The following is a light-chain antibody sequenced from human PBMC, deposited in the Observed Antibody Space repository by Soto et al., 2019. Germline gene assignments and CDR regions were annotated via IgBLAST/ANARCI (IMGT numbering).Light chain of an antibody. Sequence: QSVLTHPPSVSGAPGQRVTISCIGSASNIGAGYDVHWYQHVPGRAPNLLIFGSNNRPSGVPDRFSGSKSGTSASLAITGFQADDEGDYYCQSYAISPGGVVLGGGTKLTVL. CDR3: QSYAISPGGVV. J-gene: IGLJ3*02. V-gene: IGLV1-40*01. CDR2: GSN. CDR1: ASNIGAGYD.